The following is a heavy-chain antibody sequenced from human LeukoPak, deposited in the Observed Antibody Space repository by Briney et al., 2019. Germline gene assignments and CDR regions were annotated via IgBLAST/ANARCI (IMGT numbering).Heavy chain of an antibody. D-gene: IGHD3-22*01. CDR2: INSDGSST. J-gene: IGHJ4*02. Sequence: GGTLRLSCAASGFTFSIYWMHWVRHAPRKGLVWVSRINSDGSSTDYADSVKGRFTISRDNAKNTLYLQMNSLTAEDTAVYYCARHALPYYYDNSGYSYWGQGTLVTVSS. V-gene: IGHV3-74*01. CDR1: GFTFSIYW. CDR3: ARHALPYYYDNSGYSY.